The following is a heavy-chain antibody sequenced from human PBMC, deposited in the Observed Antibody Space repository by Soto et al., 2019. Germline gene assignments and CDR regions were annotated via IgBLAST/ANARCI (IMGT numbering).Heavy chain of an antibody. J-gene: IGHJ4*02. Sequence: SGPTLVNPTHTLTLTCTFSGFSLSTTGMRVSWIRQPPGKALEWLARIDWDDDKFYTTSLKTRLTISKDTSKNQVVLTMTNMDPVDKATYFCARIPGWLQGFDSWGQGTLVTVSS. D-gene: IGHD6-19*01. CDR2: IDWDDDK. V-gene: IGHV2-70*04. CDR1: GFSLSTTGMR. CDR3: ARIPGWLQGFDS.